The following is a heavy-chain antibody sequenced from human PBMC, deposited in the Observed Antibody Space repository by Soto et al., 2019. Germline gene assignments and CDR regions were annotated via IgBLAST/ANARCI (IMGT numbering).Heavy chain of an antibody. Sequence: PSETLSLTCTVSGGSINNYYWSWIRQPPGKGLEWIGYIYYSGSTNYNPSLKSRVAISVDTSKNQFSLKLGSVTAADTAVYYCGRGRGYYYDNSGYYYWGQGTLVTVSS. CDR2: IYYSGST. CDR3: GRGRGYYYDNSGYYY. CDR1: GGSINNYY. V-gene: IGHV4-59*12. J-gene: IGHJ4*02. D-gene: IGHD3-22*01.